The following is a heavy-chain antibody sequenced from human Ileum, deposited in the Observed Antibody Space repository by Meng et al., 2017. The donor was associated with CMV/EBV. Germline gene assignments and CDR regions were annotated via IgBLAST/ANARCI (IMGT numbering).Heavy chain of an antibody. D-gene: IGHD2-2*01. J-gene: IGHJ4*02. CDR2: IWHDGSHR. CDR1: GFTFRTYA. V-gene: IGHV3-33*06. Sequence: ASGFTFRTYAMHWVRQAPGKGLEWMAVIWHDGSHRNYLYSVEGRFTISRDNSKNTLYLEMNSLRGEDTAMYYCAKDEYSSTSGGINYWGRGTLVTVSS. CDR3: AKDEYSSTSGGINY.